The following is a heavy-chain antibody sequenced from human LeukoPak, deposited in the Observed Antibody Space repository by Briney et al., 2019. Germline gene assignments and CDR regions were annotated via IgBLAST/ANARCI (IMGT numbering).Heavy chain of an antibody. Sequence: GASVKVSCKASGYTFTGYYMHWVRQAPGQGLEWMGWINPNSGGTNYAQKFQGRVTMTRNTSISTAYMELSSLRSEDTAVYYCARGSLGATPFDIWGQGTMVTVSS. CDR2: INPNSGGT. CDR3: ARGSLGATPFDI. CDR1: GYTFTGYY. J-gene: IGHJ3*02. D-gene: IGHD1-26*01. V-gene: IGHV1-2*02.